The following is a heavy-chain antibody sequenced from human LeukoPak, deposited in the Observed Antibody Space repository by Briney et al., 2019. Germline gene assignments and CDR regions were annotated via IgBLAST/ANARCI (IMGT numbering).Heavy chain of an antibody. CDR2: ISGSGGST. V-gene: IGHV3-23*01. Sequence: GGSLRLSCAASGFTFSSYAMSWVRQAPGKGLEWVSAISGSGGSTYYADSVKGRFTISRDNSKNTLYLQMSSLRAEDTAVYYCAKKGQWLVYYYYYYGMDVWGQGTTVTVSS. D-gene: IGHD6-19*01. CDR1: GFTFSSYA. J-gene: IGHJ6*02. CDR3: AKKGQWLVYYYYYYGMDV.